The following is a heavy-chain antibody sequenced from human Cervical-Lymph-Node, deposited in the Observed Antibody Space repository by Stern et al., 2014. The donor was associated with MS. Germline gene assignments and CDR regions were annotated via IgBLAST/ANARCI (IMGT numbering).Heavy chain of an antibody. D-gene: IGHD3-16*01. CDR2: IIPLFGTT. J-gene: IGHJ6*02. Sequence: QLVQSGAEVKKPGSSVKVSCKASGGTFIRHTFTWVRQAPGHGLEWMGGIIPLFGTTNYAQNFQGRVTITADESTSTAYIELSSLRSEDTAVYYCARGLAEAYYYYYGMDVWGQGTTVTVSS. V-gene: IGHV1-69*01. CDR3: ARGLAEAYYYYYGMDV. CDR1: GGTFIRHT.